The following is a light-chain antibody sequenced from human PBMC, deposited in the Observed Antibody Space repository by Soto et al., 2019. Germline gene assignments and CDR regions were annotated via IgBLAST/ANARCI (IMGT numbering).Light chain of an antibody. V-gene: IGLV2-14*01. CDR3: SSYTSSSPYV. CDR2: DVS. CDR1: SSDVGGYNY. Sequence: QSVLTQPASVSGSPGQSITISCTGTSSDVGGYNYVSWYQQYPGKAPKLMIYDVSNRPSGVSNRFSGSKSGNTASLTISGLQAQDDADYYCSSYTSSSPYVFGPGTKLTVL. J-gene: IGLJ1*01.